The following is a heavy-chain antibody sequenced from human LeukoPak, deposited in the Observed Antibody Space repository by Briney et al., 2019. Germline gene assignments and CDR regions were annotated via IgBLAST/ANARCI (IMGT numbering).Heavy chain of an antibody. CDR1: GGSFSGYY. CDR2: INHSGST. V-gene: IGHV4-34*01. Sequence: SETLSLTCAVYGGSFSGYYWSWIRQPPGKGLEWIGEINHSGSTNYNPSLKSRVTISVDTSKNQFSLKLSSVTAADTAVYYCASVSSWLLWSIEYWGQGTLVTVSS. D-gene: IGHD3-10*01. CDR3: ASVSSWLLWSIEY. J-gene: IGHJ4*02.